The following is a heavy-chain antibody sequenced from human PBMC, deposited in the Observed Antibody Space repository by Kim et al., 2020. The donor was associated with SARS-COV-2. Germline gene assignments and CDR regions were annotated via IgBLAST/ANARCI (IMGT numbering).Heavy chain of an antibody. CDR2: IKQDGSEK. CDR1: GFTFSSYW. CDR3: ARDPVIHYDILTGWENYYYYGMDV. V-gene: IGHV3-7*01. Sequence: GGFLRLSCAASGFTFSSYWMSWVRQAPGKGLEWVANIKQDGSEKYYVDSVKGRFTISRDNAKNSLYLQMNSLRAEDTAVYYCARDPVIHYDILTGWENYYYYGMDVWGQGTTVTVSS. J-gene: IGHJ6*02. D-gene: IGHD3-9*01.